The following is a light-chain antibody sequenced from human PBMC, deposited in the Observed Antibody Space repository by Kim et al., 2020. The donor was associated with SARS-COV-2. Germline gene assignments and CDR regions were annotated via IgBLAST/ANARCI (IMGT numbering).Light chain of an antibody. CDR2: DVS. Sequence: SPGQSITISCTGTSSDVGGYNYVSWYQQNPGKAPKRIIYDVSKRPSGVSNRFSGSKSGNTASLTISGLQAEDEADYYCSSYTSRVVFGGGTQLTVL. CDR1: SSDVGGYNY. V-gene: IGLV2-14*04. CDR3: SSYTSRVV. J-gene: IGLJ2*01.